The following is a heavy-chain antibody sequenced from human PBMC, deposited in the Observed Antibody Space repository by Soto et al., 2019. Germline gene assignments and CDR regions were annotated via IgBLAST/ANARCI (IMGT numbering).Heavy chain of an antibody. D-gene: IGHD2-15*01. CDR1: GFTVSSNY. V-gene: IGHV3-53*04. J-gene: IGHJ4*02. CDR3: AGGRSDLDY. Sequence: EVQLVESGGGLVQPGGSLRLSCAASGFTVSSNYMSWVRQAPGKGLEWVSVIYSGGSTYYADSVKDRFTISRHNYKNALYLQRNSLRAEERAVYYCAGGRSDLDYWGQGTLVTVSS. CDR2: IYSGGST.